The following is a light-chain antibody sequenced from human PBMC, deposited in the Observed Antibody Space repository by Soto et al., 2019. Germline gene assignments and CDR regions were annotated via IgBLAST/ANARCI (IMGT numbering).Light chain of an antibody. V-gene: IGKV3-20*01. J-gene: IGKJ5*01. CDR3: QHYQSGHPIT. CDR2: GAS. Sequence: ILLTQSPDTLSLSPGERATLSCRAAQSVGTRLAWYQHKTGQAPRLLISGASSRATGIRDRFTGSGSETSFTLTISRLEPEDFALYYCQHYQSGHPITFGQGTRLEIK. CDR1: QSVGTR.